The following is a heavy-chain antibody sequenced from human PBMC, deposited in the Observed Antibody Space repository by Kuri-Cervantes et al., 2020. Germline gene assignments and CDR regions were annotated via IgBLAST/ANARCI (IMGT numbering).Heavy chain of an antibody. V-gene: IGHV4-39*01. CDR3: ALGGNFDY. D-gene: IGHD1-26*01. J-gene: IGHJ4*02. CDR1: GGSIRSSNYY. CDR2: IYYSGST. Sequence: SETLSLTCTVSGGSIRSSNYYWGWIRQPPGKGLEWIGSIYYSGSTYYNPSLKSRVTISVDTSKNQFSLKLSSVTAADTAVYYCALGGNFDYWGQGTLVTVSS.